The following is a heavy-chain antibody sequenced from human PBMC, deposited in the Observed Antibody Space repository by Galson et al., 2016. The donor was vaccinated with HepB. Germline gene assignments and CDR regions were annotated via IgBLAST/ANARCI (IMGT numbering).Heavy chain of an antibody. CDR3: ARAIMTPSDNWFDP. V-gene: IGHV1-46*01. CDR2: INPLSGGT. CDR1: GGTFSSYA. D-gene: IGHD2-8*01. Sequence: SVKVSCKASGGTFSSYAISWVRQAPGRGLEWMGIINPLSGGTDYAQRFQGRVTMTRDTSTSTVSMELSSLRSEDTAVYYCARAIMTPSDNWFDPWGQGSLVTVSS. J-gene: IGHJ5*02.